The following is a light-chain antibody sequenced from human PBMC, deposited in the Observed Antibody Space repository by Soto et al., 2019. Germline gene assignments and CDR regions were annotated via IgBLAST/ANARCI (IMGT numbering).Light chain of an antibody. Sequence: ATVSPGPAVTIAGTGSSSDGGRYNYISWYQQHPGKAPKLMIFEVNKRPSGVPDRFSGSKSGNTASLTVSAPRPGIPADSFCRSYTRATTSVSGAGTTVTVI. J-gene: IGLJ1*01. CDR2: EVN. CDR1: SSDGGRYNY. CDR3: RSYTRATTSV. V-gene: IGLV2-8*01.